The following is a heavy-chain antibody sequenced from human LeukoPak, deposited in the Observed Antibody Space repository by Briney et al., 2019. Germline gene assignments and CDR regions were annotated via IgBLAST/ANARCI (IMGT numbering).Heavy chain of an antibody. CDR3: AREGSGYSYGSYVY. D-gene: IGHD5-18*01. Sequence: GGSLRLSCAASGFTFSSYEMDWLRQAPGKGLEWVSYISSSGSTIYYADSVKGRFTTSRDNAKNSLYLQMNSLRAEDTAVYYCAREGSGYSYGSYVYWGQGTLVTVSS. V-gene: IGHV3-48*03. CDR1: GFTFSSYE. CDR2: ISSSGSTI. J-gene: IGHJ4*02.